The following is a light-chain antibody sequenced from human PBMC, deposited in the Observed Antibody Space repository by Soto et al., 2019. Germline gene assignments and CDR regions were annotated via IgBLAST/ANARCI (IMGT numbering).Light chain of an antibody. Sequence: VLNQPASVSGSTGQSITISCTKTSSDVGGYYYVYWYQQHPGTAPKLLIYDDSNRPSGVTDRFSGSKSGTSASLAITGLQAEDEADYYCQSYDSSLSVLYVFGTGTKVTVL. CDR2: DDS. CDR1: SSDVGGYYY. CDR3: QSYDSSLSVLYV. V-gene: IGLV1-40*01. J-gene: IGLJ1*01.